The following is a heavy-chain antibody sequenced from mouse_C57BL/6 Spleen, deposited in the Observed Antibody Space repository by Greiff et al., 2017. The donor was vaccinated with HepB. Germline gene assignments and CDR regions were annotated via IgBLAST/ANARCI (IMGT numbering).Heavy chain of an antibody. CDR3: ASSHYYGTSYSHH. J-gene: IGHJ2*01. Sequence: VQLQQSGPVLVKPGPSVKISCKASGFTFTDYYMHWVKQCHGKSLEWIGLVYPYNGGTSYNQKFKGKATLTVDTSSSTAYMELNSLTSEDSAVYYCASSHYYGTSYSHHWGQGTTLTVSS. CDR2: VYPYNGGT. D-gene: IGHD1-1*01. CDR1: GFTFTDYY. V-gene: IGHV1-36*01.